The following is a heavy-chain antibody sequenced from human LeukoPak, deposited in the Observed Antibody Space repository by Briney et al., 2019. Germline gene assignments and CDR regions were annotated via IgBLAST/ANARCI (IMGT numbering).Heavy chain of an antibody. J-gene: IGHJ5*02. CDR2: IYPGDSDT. V-gene: IGHV5-51*01. CDR1: GYSFTSYW. CDR3: ARQGGSARNWFDP. Sequence: GESLKITCKGSGYSFTSYWIGWVRQMPGKGLEWMGIIYPGDSDTRYSPSFQGQVTISADKSIGTAYLQWSSLKASDTAMYYCARQGGSARNWFDPWGQGTLVTVSS. D-gene: IGHD2-15*01.